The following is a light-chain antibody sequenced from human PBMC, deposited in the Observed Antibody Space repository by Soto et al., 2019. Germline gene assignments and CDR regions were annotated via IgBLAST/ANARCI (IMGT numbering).Light chain of an antibody. Sequence: EVVLTQSPGTLSLSPGERAALSCRASQNVYINSLAWYQQKPGQPPRLLIYGASTRAAAIPDRFSGSGSGAGFALSIDGLEPEDFAIYYCQQYGDSPLTFGPGTRVD. CDR1: QNVYINS. CDR2: GAS. J-gene: IGKJ3*01. V-gene: IGKV3-20*01. CDR3: QQYGDSPLT.